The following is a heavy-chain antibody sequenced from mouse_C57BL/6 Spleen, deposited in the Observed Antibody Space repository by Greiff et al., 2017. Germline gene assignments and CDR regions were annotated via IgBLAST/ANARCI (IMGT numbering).Heavy chain of an antibody. Sequence: VQLKQSGPELVKPGASVKISCKASGYSFTDYNMNWVKQSNGKSLEWIGVINPNYGTTSYNQKFKGKATLTVDQSSSTAYMQLNSLTSEDSAVYYCARSSITTVVAPDNCDVWGTGTTVTVSS. V-gene: IGHV1-39*01. CDR1: GYSFTDYN. CDR2: INPNYGTT. CDR3: ARSSITTVVAPDNCDV. J-gene: IGHJ1*03. D-gene: IGHD1-1*01.